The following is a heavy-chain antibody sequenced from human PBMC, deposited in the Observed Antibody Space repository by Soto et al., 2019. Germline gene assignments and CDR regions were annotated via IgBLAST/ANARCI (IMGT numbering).Heavy chain of an antibody. CDR2: INPDNGVP. CDR3: ARTDYLFSTLTYYFDY. CDR1: GYIFTGYY. Sequence: ASVKVSCKASGYIFTGYYVNWARQAPGQGLEWMGWINPDNGVPNYAQKFQGRVTLSRDTSINTAYMELSRLTSGDTAMYYCARTDYLFSTLTYYFDYWGQGTLVTVSS. D-gene: IGHD3-16*01. J-gene: IGHJ4*02. V-gene: IGHV1-2*02.